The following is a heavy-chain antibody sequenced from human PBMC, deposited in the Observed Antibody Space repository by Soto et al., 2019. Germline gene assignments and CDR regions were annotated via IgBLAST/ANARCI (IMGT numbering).Heavy chain of an antibody. CDR2: IYRRGCT. CDR3: VRALSGWQLRYSYG. J-gene: IGHJ6*01. V-gene: IGHV4-38-2*01. Sequence: PSETLSLTCAVSGDTMGSAVYGGSLRHPSGKGLEWIGSIYRRGCTYYRASLKWRVTISVDTSKNPFSLKLRSVTAADTAVYYCVRALSGWQLRYSYG. D-gene: IGHD2-15*01. CDR1: GDTMGSAVY.